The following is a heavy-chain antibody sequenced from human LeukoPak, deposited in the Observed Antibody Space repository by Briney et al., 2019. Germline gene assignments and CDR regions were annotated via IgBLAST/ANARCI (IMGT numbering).Heavy chain of an antibody. Sequence: SETLSLTCTVSGASIGSYYWSWIRQPAGKGLEWIGRIYTSGSTNYNPSLKSRVTMSVDTSKNQFSLKLSSVTAADTAVYYCAGTEPPTGNYNWFDPWGQGTLVTVSS. CDR2: IYTSGST. CDR3: AGTEPPTGNYNWFDP. D-gene: IGHD1-14*01. J-gene: IGHJ5*02. V-gene: IGHV4-4*07. CDR1: GASIGSYY.